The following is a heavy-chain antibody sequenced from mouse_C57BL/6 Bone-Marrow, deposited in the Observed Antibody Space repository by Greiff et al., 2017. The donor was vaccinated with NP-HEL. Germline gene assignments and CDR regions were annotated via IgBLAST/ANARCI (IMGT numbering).Heavy chain of an antibody. Sequence: VQLQQPGAELVKPGASVKLSCKASGYTFTSYWMHWVKQRPGQGLEWIGMIHPNSGSTNYNEKFKSKATLTVDKSSSTAYMQLSSLTSEDSAVYYCANPTVVAGSYFDYWGQGTTLTVSS. J-gene: IGHJ2*01. CDR3: ANPTVVAGSYFDY. CDR2: IHPNSGST. V-gene: IGHV1-64*01. D-gene: IGHD1-1*01. CDR1: GYTFTSYW.